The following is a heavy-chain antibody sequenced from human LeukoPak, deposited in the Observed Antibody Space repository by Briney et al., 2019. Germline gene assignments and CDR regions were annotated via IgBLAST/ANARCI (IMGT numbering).Heavy chain of an antibody. D-gene: IGHD1-26*01. CDR2: ITPIFGTA. J-gene: IGHJ3*02. CDR3: ARDRSRVGATEPHNAFDI. V-gene: IGHV1-69*06. Sequence: GASVKVSCKASGGTFSSYAISWVRQAPGQGLEWMGGITPIFGTANYAQKFQGRVTITADKSTSTAYMELSSLRSEDTAVYYCARDRSRVGATEPHNAFDIWGQGTMVTVSS. CDR1: GGTFSSYA.